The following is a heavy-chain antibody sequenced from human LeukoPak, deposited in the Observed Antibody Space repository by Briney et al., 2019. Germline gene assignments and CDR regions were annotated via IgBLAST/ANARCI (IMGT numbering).Heavy chain of an antibody. CDR3: ASEYDSYIDNVLDR. CDR1: GYPINNAYY. D-gene: IGHD3-3*01. CDR2: LYHPDST. J-gene: IGHJ6*04. Sequence: PSETLSLTCGVSGYPINNAYYWVWSRQPAGKGLEWIGSLYHPDSTYYNPSLKSRVTMSVDTSRNQFSLRLSFVTAADTAVYYCASEYDSYIDNVLDRWGTGTTVTVSS. V-gene: IGHV4-38-2*01.